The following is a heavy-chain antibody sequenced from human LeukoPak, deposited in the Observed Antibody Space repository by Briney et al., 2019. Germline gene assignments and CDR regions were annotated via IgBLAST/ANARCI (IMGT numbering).Heavy chain of an antibody. J-gene: IGHJ4*02. V-gene: IGHV4-30-2*01. CDR2: IYHGGST. Sequence: SETLSLTCAVSGGSISSGGYSWSWIRQPPGKGLEWIGYIYHGGSTYYNPSLKSRVTISVDRSKNQFSLKLSSVTAADTAVYYCAGAEKPEWLRFDYWGQGTLVTVSS. CDR3: AGAEKPEWLRFDY. CDR1: GGSISSGGYS. D-gene: IGHD5-12*01.